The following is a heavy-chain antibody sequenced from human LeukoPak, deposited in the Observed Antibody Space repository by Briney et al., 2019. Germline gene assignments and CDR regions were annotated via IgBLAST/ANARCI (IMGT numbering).Heavy chain of an antibody. CDR3: ANNPNYYYYYMDV. CDR2: ISSSSSTI. V-gene: IGHV3-48*01. J-gene: IGHJ6*03. D-gene: IGHD1/OR15-1a*01. CDR1: GFSFSSYS. Sequence: PGGSLRLSCAASGFSFSSYSMNWVRQAPGKGLEWVSYISSSSSTIYYADSVKGRFTISRDNAKNSLYLQMNSLRAEDTAVYYCANNPNYYYYYMDVWGKGTTVTVSS.